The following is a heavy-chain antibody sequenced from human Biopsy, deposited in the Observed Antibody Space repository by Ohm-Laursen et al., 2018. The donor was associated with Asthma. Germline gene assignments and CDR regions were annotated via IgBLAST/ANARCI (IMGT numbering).Heavy chain of an antibody. J-gene: IGHJ4*02. CDR3: AGLCSGGNCPDH. V-gene: IGHV4-59*01. CDR1: AFTTRTYY. CDR2: IHYSGST. Sequence: SQTLSLTATVSAFTTRTYYWTCLRQPPGMGREWIGNIHYSGSTYSNPSLKSRVTISADTSKKQIPLRLSSGLAADAAVYYCAGLCSGGNCPDHWGQGTLVTVSS. D-gene: IGHD2-15*01.